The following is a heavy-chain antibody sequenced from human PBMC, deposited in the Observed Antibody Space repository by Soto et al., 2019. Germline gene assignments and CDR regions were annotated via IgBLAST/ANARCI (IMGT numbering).Heavy chain of an antibody. D-gene: IGHD1-26*01. CDR3: ARGWETVGTTTPFAY. Sequence: SVKVSCKASGDTFSNYAINWVRQAPGQGLEWMGGIIPLFGTPNYAQKFQGRVTFTAHKSTSTAYMELRSLRSDDTAVYYCARGWETVGTTTPFAYWGQGTLVTVSS. V-gene: IGHV1-69*06. CDR2: IIPLFGTP. CDR1: GDTFSNYA. J-gene: IGHJ4*02.